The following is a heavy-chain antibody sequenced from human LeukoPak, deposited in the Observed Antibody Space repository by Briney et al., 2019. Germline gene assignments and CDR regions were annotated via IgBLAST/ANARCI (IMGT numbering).Heavy chain of an antibody. J-gene: IGHJ3*02. CDR1: GFTFSSYA. V-gene: IGHV3-30-3*01. CDR2: ISYDGSNK. CDR3: ARGATVTTPDAFDI. D-gene: IGHD4-17*01. Sequence: PGGSLRLSCAASGFTFSSYAMHWVRQAPGKGLEWVAVISYDGSNKYYADSVKGRFTISRDNSKNTLYLQMNSLKTEDTAVYYCARGATVTTPDAFDIWGQGTMVTVSS.